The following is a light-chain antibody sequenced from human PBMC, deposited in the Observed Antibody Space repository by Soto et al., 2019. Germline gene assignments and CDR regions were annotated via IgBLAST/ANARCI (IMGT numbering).Light chain of an antibody. CDR3: QQYGTSPKT. CDR2: GAS. J-gene: IGKJ1*01. CDR1: QSLSSDY. Sequence: EIVLTQSPGTLSLSPGERATLSCRASQSLSSDYLAWYQQKPGQAPRLLIYGASSRSTGIPDRFTGSGSGTDFTLTVSRLEPDDFAVYYCQQYGTSPKTFGPGTKVEIK. V-gene: IGKV3-20*01.